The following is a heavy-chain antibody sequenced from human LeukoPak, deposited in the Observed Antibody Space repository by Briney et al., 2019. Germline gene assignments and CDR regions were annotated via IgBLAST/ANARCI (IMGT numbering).Heavy chain of an antibody. J-gene: IGHJ3*02. Sequence: ASVKVSCKASGYTFTSYGISWVRQAPGQGLEWMGWISAYNGDTNYAQKLQGRVTITADESTSTAYMELSSLRSEDTAVYYCARASIAVAGTDLWAFDIWGQGTMVTVSS. CDR2: ISAYNGDT. CDR3: ARASIAVAGTDLWAFDI. V-gene: IGHV1-18*01. CDR1: GYTFTSYG. D-gene: IGHD6-19*01.